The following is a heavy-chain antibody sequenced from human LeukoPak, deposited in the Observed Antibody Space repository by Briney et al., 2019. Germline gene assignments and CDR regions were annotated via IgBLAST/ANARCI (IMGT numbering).Heavy chain of an antibody. Sequence: GGSLRLSCAASGFTFSNAWMSWVRQAPGKGLEWVGRIKSKTDGGTTDYAAPVKGRFTISRDDSKNTLYLQMNSLKTGDTAVYYCTTYGTNDYSKWIYYYYYYMDVWGKGTTVTVSS. J-gene: IGHJ6*03. V-gene: IGHV3-15*01. D-gene: IGHD4-11*01. CDR1: GFTFSNAW. CDR3: TTYGTNDYSKWIYYYYYYMDV. CDR2: IKSKTDGGTT.